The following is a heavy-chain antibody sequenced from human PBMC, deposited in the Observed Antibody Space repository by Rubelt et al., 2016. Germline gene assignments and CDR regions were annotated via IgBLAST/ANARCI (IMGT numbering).Heavy chain of an antibody. J-gene: IGHJ3*02. V-gene: IGHV4-39*07. Sequence: QVQLQQWGAGLLKPSETLSLTCAVSGGSISSSNYYWVWIRQPPGKGLEWVASIYYGGDTYYNASLKSRLTISKDTFKNQFSLKVNSVTAADTAVYYCARPSYSSDAFDIWGQGTMVTVSS. CDR1: GGSISSSNYY. CDR2: IYYGGDT. CDR3: ARPSYSSDAFDI. D-gene: IGHD3-22*01.